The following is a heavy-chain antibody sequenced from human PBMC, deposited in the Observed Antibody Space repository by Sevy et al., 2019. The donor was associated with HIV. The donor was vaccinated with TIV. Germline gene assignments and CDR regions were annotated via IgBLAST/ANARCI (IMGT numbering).Heavy chain of an antibody. V-gene: IGHV3-74*01. CDR2: INEDGSFS. CDR1: GFTFRNYW. CDR3: AGDLSGARDS. D-gene: IGHD2-21*02. Sequence: GGSLRLSCAASGFTFRNYWMHWVRQGPGKGLEWVSRINEDGSFSDYADSLKGRFTISRDNAKNTLYLEMNSLRVEDTAVSYCAGDLSGARDSWGQGTLVTVSS. J-gene: IGHJ4*02.